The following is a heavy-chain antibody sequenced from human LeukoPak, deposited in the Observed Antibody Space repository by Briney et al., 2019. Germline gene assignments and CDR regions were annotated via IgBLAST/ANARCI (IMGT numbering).Heavy chain of an antibody. J-gene: IGHJ6*02. CDR2: ISAYNGNT. Sequence: ASVKVSCKASGYTFTSYGISWVRQAPGQGLEWMGWISAYNGNTNYAQKLQGRVTMTTDTSTSTAYMELRSLRSDDTAVYYCARDDIIVVVPAAVYYYYDMDVWGQGTTVTVSS. CDR1: GYTFTSYG. D-gene: IGHD2-2*01. V-gene: IGHV1-18*01. CDR3: ARDDIIVVVPAAVYYYYDMDV.